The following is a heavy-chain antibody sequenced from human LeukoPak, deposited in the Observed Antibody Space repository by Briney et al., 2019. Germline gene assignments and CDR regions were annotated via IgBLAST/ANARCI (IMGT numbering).Heavy chain of an antibody. J-gene: IGHJ4*02. D-gene: IGHD5-12*01. V-gene: IGHV4-4*02. CDR2: IYHHGAT. CDR1: GFTFSNAW. Sequence: GSLRLSCAASGFTFSNAWMSWVRRPPGKGLEWIGEIYHHGATNYNPSLKSRVTLSVDKSKNQFSLGLSSVTAADTAVYYCARGPSVAAHLDYWGQGTLVTVSS. CDR3: ARGPSVAAHLDY.